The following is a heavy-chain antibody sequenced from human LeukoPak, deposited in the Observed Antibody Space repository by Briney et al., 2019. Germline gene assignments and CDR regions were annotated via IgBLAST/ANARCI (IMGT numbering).Heavy chain of an antibody. Sequence: SGGSLRLSCAASGFTFSSYWMGWVRQAPGKGLEWVANIKQDGREEYYVVSVKVRFTISRENAKNSQYLQMNGLRVEDTALYYCARGDSSRLTSQYFQHWGQGTLVIVSS. CDR2: IKQDGREE. J-gene: IGHJ1*01. CDR1: GFTFSSYW. CDR3: ARGDSSRLTSQYFQH. D-gene: IGHD6-13*01. V-gene: IGHV3-7*01.